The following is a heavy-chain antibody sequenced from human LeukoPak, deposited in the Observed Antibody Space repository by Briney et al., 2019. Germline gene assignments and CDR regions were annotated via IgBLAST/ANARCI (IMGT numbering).Heavy chain of an antibody. CDR1: GFTFSSYG. D-gene: IGHD6-13*01. CDR3: AKNSWQQLMYY. V-gene: IGHV3-30*02. CDR2: IRYDGSNK. J-gene: IGHJ4*02. Sequence: SGGSLRLSCAASGFTFSSYGMHWVRQAPGKGLGWVAFIRYDGSNKYYADYVKGRFTISRDNSKNTLYLQMNSLRAEDTAVYYCAKNSWQQLMYYGGQGPLVPVSS.